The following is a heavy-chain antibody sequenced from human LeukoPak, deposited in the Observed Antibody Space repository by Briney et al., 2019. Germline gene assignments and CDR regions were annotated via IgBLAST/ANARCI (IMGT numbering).Heavy chain of an antibody. CDR2: IGDSGRST. Sequence: PGGSLRLSCVASGFTFGKYWMSWVRQASGKGLEWVSAIGDSGRSTYYAGSVKGRSTISRDNSKNTLYLQMNSLRAEDTAVYFCAKDRARGGTTDFDYWGQGTLVTVSS. CDR3: AKDRARGGTTDFDY. CDR1: GFTFGKYW. D-gene: IGHD1-7*01. J-gene: IGHJ4*02. V-gene: IGHV3-23*01.